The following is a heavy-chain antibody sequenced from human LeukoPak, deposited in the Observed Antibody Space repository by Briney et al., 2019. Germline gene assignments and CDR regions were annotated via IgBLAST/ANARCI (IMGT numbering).Heavy chain of an antibody. CDR1: GYTFTNYA. CDR2: INAGNGNT. CDR3: ARDRRGYYYYYGMDV. Sequence: ASVKVSCKASGYTFTNYAVHWVRQAPGQRLEWMGWINAGNGNTKCSQKFQGRVTIARDTSASTAYLELSSLTSEDTAVYYCARDRRGYYYYYGMDVWGQGTTVTVSS. J-gene: IGHJ6*02. D-gene: IGHD2/OR15-2a*01. V-gene: IGHV1-3*01.